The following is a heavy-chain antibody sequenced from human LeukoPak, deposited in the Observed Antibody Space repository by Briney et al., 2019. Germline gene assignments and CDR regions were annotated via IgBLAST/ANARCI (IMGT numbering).Heavy chain of an antibody. Sequence: SETLSLACTVSGYSISSGYYWGWIRQPPGKGLEWLGSIYYSGSTYYNPSLKSRVTISVDTSKNQFSLNLNSVTAADTAVYYCARVRPRSCITYWGQGTLVTVSS. V-gene: IGHV4-38-2*02. J-gene: IGHJ4*02. CDR1: GYSISSGYY. CDR3: ARVRPRSCITY. CDR2: IYYSGST. D-gene: IGHD2-15*01.